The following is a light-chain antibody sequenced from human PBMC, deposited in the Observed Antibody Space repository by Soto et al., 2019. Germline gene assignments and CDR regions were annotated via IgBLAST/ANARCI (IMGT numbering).Light chain of an antibody. V-gene: IGKV3-20*01. Sequence: EIVLTQSPGTLSLSPGERATLSCRASQSLSSSFLAWYQQKPGQAPRLLIYGASSRATVIPDRFSGRGSGTDFTLTILRLEAEDSAVYFWQQFGKSSLGTFGRGTKVDIK. CDR2: GAS. CDR3: QQFGKSSLGT. CDR1: QSLSSSF. J-gene: IGKJ3*01.